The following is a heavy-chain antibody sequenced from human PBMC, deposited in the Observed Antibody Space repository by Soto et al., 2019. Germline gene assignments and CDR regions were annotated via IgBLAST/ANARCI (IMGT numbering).Heavy chain of an antibody. Sequence: SSETLSLTCTVSGGSISSGTSYWSWIRQRPGKGLEWIGYIYYSGSTYYNPSLKSRVTISVDTSKNQFSLKLSSVTAADTAVYYCARVDIVVVPAAPYYYYYYMDVWGKGTTVTVSS. V-gene: IGHV4-31*03. J-gene: IGHJ6*03. CDR2: IYYSGST. CDR3: ARVDIVVVPAAPYYYYYYMDV. D-gene: IGHD2-2*03. CDR1: GGSISSGTSY.